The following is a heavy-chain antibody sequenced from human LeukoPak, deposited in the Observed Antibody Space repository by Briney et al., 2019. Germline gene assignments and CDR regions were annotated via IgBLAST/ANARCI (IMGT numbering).Heavy chain of an antibody. CDR1: GFTFSSYD. CDR3: ARGGSPTYYYDSSGYYSRLSEVYYYYGMDV. CDR2: IGTAGDT. V-gene: IGHV3-13*01. Sequence: GGSLRLSCAASGFTFSSYDMHWVRQATGKGLEWVSAIGTAGDTYYPGSVKGRFTISRENAKNSLYLQINSLRAGDTAVYYCARGGSPTYYYDSSGYYSRLSEVYYYYGMDVWGQGTTVTVSS. J-gene: IGHJ6*02. D-gene: IGHD3-22*01.